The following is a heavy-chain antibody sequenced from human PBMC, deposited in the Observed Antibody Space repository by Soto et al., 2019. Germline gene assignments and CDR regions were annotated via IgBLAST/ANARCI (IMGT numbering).Heavy chain of an antibody. CDR3: RGLGYCSSTSCYAGRRFDY. CDR2: IYYSGST. Sequence: SETLSLTCTVSGGSISSGGYYWSWIRQHPGKGLEWIGYIYYSGSTNYNPSLKSRVTISVDTSKNQFSLKLSSVTAADTAVYYCRGLGYCSSTSCYAGRRFDYWGQGTLVTSPQ. D-gene: IGHD2-2*01. V-gene: IGHV4-61*08. J-gene: IGHJ4*02. CDR1: GGSISSGGYY.